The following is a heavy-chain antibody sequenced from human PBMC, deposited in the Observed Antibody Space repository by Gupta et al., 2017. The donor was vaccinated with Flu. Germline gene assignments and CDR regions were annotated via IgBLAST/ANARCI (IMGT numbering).Heavy chain of an antibody. V-gene: IGHV1-69*01. D-gene: IGHD2-21*02. CDR2: IIPIFDRS. Sequence: CASVKKTVSMVMVSCKASGGTFANYAISWVRQAPGQGLEWMGGIIPIFDRSHYAQNFQGRVTITADESTSTAYMALSSLRSEDTAIYYCARSLTAVTTPLDYWGQGTLITVSS. CDR3: ARSLTAVTTPLDY. J-gene: IGHJ4*02. CDR1: GGTFANYA.